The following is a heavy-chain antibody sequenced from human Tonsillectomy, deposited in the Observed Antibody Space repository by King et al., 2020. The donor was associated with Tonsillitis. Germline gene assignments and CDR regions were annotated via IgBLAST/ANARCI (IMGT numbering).Heavy chain of an antibody. D-gene: IGHD2-8*02. J-gene: IGHJ3*02. CDR3: GREYWGAFDI. CDR1: GFTFSDYY. CDR2: INPGGTNT. V-gene: IGHV3-11*06. Sequence: VQLVESGGGLVEPGGSLRLSCAASGFTFSDYYMSWIRQAPGEGLEWISFINPGGTNTDYVDSVRGRFTISRDNAKKAMFLQMNSLRAEDTGVYYCGREYWGAFDIWGQGTMVTVSS.